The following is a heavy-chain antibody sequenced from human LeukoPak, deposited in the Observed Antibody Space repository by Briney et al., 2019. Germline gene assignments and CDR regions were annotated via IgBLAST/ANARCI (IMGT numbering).Heavy chain of an antibody. CDR1: GFTFSSYW. J-gene: IGHJ4*02. Sequence: GGSLRLSCAASGFTFSSYWMSWVRQAPGKGLEWVANVKQDGSEKYYVDSVKGRFTISRDNAKNSLYLQMNSLRAEDTAVYYCARTGFDILTGYPSSIDYWGQGTLVTVSS. D-gene: IGHD3-9*01. CDR2: VKQDGSEK. CDR3: ARTGFDILTGYPSSIDY. V-gene: IGHV3-7*01.